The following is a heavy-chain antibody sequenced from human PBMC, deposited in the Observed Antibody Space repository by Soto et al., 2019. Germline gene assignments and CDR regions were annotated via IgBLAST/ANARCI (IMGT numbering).Heavy chain of an antibody. J-gene: IGHJ4*02. CDR2: ISSSGSTI. CDR1: GFTFSDYY. Sequence: PSGSLRLSCAASGFTFSDYYMSWIRQDPGKGLAWVSYISSSGSTIYYADSVKGRFTISRDNAKNSLYLQMNSLRAKDTAVYYCARDGWELLYSDYWGQGTLVTVSS. D-gene: IGHD1-26*01. V-gene: IGHV3-11*01. CDR3: ARDGWELLYSDY.